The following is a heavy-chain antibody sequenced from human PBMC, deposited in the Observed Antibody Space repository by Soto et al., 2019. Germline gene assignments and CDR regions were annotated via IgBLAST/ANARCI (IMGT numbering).Heavy chain of an antibody. CDR2: IIPLFGTP. CDR3: ARDRDDYGSGNYYNRIDF. Sequence: QVQLVQSGAEVKKPGSSVKVSCKASGGIFSTYAISWLRQAPGQGLEWRGGIIPLFGTPNYAQRFQGSVTISADESTSTAYTELSRLRYEDTAVYYCARDRDDYGSGNYYNRIDFWGQGTLVTVSS. CDR1: GGIFSTYA. D-gene: IGHD3-10*01. J-gene: IGHJ4*02. V-gene: IGHV1-69*01.